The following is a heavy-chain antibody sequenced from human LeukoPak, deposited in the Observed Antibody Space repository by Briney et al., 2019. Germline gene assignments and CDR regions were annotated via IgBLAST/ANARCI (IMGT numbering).Heavy chain of an antibody. CDR3: ARLQDYYDSSGAGGDY. CDR2: IIPIFGTA. D-gene: IGHD3-22*01. Sequence: ASVKVSCKASGGTFSSYAISWVRQAPGQGLEWMGGIIPIFGTANYAQKFRGRVTITADKSTRTAYMELSSLRSEDTAVYYCARLQDYYDSSGAGGDYWGQGTLVTVSS. V-gene: IGHV1-69*06. CDR1: GGTFSSYA. J-gene: IGHJ4*02.